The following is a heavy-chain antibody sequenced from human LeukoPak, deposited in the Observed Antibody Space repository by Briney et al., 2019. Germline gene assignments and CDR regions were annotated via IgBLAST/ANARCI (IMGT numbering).Heavy chain of an antibody. V-gene: IGHV1-18*01. CDR2: ISAYNGNT. Sequence: ASVTVSCKASGYTFTSYGISWVRQAPGQGLEWMGWISAYNGNTNYAQKLQGRVTMTTDTSTSTAYMELRSLRSDDTAVYYCARDHCGGDCPTFYYYYGMDVWGQGTTVTVSS. CDR3: ARDHCGGDCPTFYYYYGMDV. CDR1: GYTFTSYG. D-gene: IGHD2-21*02. J-gene: IGHJ6*02.